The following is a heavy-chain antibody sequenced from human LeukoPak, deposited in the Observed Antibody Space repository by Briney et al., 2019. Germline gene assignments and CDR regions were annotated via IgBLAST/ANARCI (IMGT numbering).Heavy chain of an antibody. J-gene: IGHJ4*02. CDR2: MSYDESNK. CDR1: GFTFSTYA. V-gene: IGHV3-30-3*01. Sequence: PGGSLRLSCAASGFTFSTYAMHWVRQAPGKGLEWVALMSYDESNKHYADSVKGRFTISRDNSKNTLYLEMNSLRAEDTAVYFCARESRGGPRGYDPYDFDYWGQGTLVTVSS. D-gene: IGHD5-12*01. CDR3: ARESRGGPRGYDPYDFDY.